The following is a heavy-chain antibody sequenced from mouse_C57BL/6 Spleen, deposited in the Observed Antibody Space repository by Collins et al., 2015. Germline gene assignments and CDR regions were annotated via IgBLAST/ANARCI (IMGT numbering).Heavy chain of an antibody. D-gene: IGHD6-1*01. J-gene: IGHJ3*01. CDR2: ISYSGST. Sequence: DVQLQESGPGLVKPSQSLSLTCTVTGYSITSDYAWNWIRQFPGNKLEWMGYISYSGSTSYNPSLKSRISITRDTSKNQFFLQLNSVTTEDTATYYCATLTWFAYWGQGTLVTVSA. CDR1: GYSITSDYA. CDR3: ATLTWFAY. V-gene: IGHV3-2*02.